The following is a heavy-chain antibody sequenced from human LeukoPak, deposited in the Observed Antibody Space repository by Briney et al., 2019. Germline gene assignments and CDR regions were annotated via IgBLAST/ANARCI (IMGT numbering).Heavy chain of an antibody. J-gene: IGHJ3*02. CDR3: AKAWRAYGDYHTFDI. V-gene: IGHV3-30*04. CDR1: GFTFSSYA. CDR2: ILYDGSNK. Sequence: PGRSLRLSCAASGFTFSSYAMHWVRQAPGKGLEWVAVILYDGSNKYNADSVKGRFTISRDTSKNTLYLQMSSLRPEDTAVYYCAKAWRAYGDYHTFDIWGQGTMVTVSS. D-gene: IGHD4-17*01.